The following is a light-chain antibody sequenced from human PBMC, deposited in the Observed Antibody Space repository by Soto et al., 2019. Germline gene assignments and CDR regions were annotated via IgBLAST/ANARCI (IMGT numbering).Light chain of an antibody. V-gene: IGLV1-40*01. Sequence: QAVVTQPPSVSGAPGQRVTISCTGSGSNIGADYDVHWYQQIPGTAPKLLMYGNNNRPSGVPDRFSGSKSGTSASLAITGLQAEDEADYYCQSYDSGLSGYVFGTGTKLTVL. CDR1: GSNIGADYD. J-gene: IGLJ1*01. CDR3: QSYDSGLSGYV. CDR2: GNN.